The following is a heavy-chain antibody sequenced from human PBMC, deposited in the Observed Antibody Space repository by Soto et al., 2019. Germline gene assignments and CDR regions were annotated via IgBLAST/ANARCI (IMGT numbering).Heavy chain of an antibody. V-gene: IGHV3-23*01. CDR2: ISGSGGST. D-gene: IGHD2-15*01. CDR1: GFTFSSYA. Sequence: EVQLLESGGGLVQPGGSLRVSCAASGFTFSSYAMSWVRQAPGKGMEWVAAISGSGGSTYYADSVKGRFTISRENFKNTLYLQMNSLRAEDAGVYYCAKDLVGSNADYYDYWGQGTLVTVSS. J-gene: IGHJ4*02. CDR3: AKDLVGSNADYYDY.